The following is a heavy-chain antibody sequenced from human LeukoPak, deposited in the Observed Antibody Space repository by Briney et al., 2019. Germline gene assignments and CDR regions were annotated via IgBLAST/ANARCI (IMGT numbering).Heavy chain of an antibody. CDR3: AELGITMIGGV. V-gene: IGHV3-20*04. CDR2: TNWDGGRT. J-gene: IGHJ6*04. CDR1: GFTFDDYA. D-gene: IGHD3-10*02. Sequence: GGSLRLSCAASGFTFDDYAMSWVRQTPGKGLEWVSGTNWDGGRTGYADSVKGRFTISRDNAKNSLYLQMNSLRAEDTAVYYCAELGITMIGGVWGKGTTVTISS.